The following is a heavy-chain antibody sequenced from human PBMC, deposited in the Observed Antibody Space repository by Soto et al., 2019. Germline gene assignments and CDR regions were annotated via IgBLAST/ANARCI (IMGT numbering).Heavy chain of an antibody. J-gene: IGHJ4*02. V-gene: IGHV1-8*01. CDR1: GYTFTSYD. CDR2: MNPNSGNT. CDR3: ARAKNWNYGKNDY. Sequence: GASVKVSCKASGYTFTSYDINWVRQATGQGLEWMGWMNPNSGNTGYAQKFQGRVTMTRNTSVSTAYMELSSLRSEDTAVYYCARAKNWNYGKNDYWGQGTLVTVSS. D-gene: IGHD1-7*01.